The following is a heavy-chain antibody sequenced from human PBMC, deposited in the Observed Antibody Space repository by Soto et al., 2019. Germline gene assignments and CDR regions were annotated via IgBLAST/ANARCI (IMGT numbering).Heavy chain of an antibody. CDR2: IWHDGSNE. CDR1: GFPFNNYA. J-gene: IGHJ4*02. V-gene: IGHV3-33*01. CDR3: ARDDVSMVTTFLDY. Sequence: GGSLRLSCAASGFPFNNYAMHWVRQAPGKGLEWVAVIWHDGSNEHYADSVRGRFRIARDNSNNTLYLQMHSLRGEDTALYYCARDDVSMVTTFLDYWGLGTLVTVSS. D-gene: IGHD2-21*02.